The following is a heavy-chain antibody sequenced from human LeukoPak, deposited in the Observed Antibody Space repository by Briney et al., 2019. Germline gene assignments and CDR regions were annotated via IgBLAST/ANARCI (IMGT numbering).Heavy chain of an antibody. V-gene: IGHV3-13*01. D-gene: IGHD5-18*01. Sequence: PGGCLRLSCTEPGFTLGGHDMHWVRHTTGDGLEWVAPVSAGHDAFYAGPVKGRFTVSREDAKNSLYLQMNSLRAGDTAVYYCVREARGYHYTYFDYWGQGSLVTVSS. CDR3: VREARGYHYTYFDY. CDR2: VSAGHDA. J-gene: IGHJ4*02. CDR1: GFTLGGHD.